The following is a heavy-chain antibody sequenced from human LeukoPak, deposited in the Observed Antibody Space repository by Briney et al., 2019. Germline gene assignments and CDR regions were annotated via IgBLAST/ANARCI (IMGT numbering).Heavy chain of an antibody. V-gene: IGHV3-74*01. Sequence: PGGSLRLSCAASGFTFSNYWMHWVRLAPGMGLVWVSRINSDGSSTNYADSVKGRFTISRDNAKNTLYLQMNSLRPEDTAVYYCAREGYSSAYVAYWGQGTLVTVSS. J-gene: IGHJ4*02. CDR1: GFTFSNYW. D-gene: IGHD6-19*01. CDR2: INSDGSST. CDR3: AREGYSSAYVAY.